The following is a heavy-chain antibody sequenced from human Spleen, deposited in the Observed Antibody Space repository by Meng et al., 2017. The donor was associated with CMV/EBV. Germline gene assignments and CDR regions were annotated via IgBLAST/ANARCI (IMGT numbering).Heavy chain of an antibody. Sequence: ASVKVSCKASGYAFTNYSMHWVRQAPGQGLEWMGIINPSGGHTSYAQTFRGRVTMTRDTSTSTVYMELSNLRSEDTAMYYCARSPRCNSTSCREDNYYFDSWGQGTLVTVSS. V-gene: IGHV1-46*01. CDR3: ARSPRCNSTSCREDNYYFDS. CDR1: GYAFTNYS. J-gene: IGHJ4*02. D-gene: IGHD2-2*01. CDR2: INPSGGHT.